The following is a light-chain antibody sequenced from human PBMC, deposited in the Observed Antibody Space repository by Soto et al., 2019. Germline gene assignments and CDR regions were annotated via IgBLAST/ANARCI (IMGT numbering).Light chain of an antibody. J-gene: IGLJ2*01. CDR2: NDD. Sequence: QPVLTQPPSASGTPGQRVTISCSGSSSNIGSNTVNWYQQVPGAAPTLLIYNDDQRPSGVPDRFSASKSGTSASLAISGLQSEDEADYYCAAWDDSLNALFGGGTKLTVL. V-gene: IGLV1-44*01. CDR1: SSNIGSNT. CDR3: AAWDDSLNAL.